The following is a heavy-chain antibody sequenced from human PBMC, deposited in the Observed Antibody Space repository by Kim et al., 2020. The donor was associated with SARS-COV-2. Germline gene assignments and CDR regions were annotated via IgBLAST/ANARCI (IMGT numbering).Heavy chain of an antibody. Sequence: GESLKISCKGSGYSFTSYWISWVRQMPGKGLEWMGRIDPSDSYTNYSPSFQGHVTISADKSISTAYLQWSSLKASDTAMYYCARHGGEMATTLHDGMDVWGQGTTVTVSS. CDR1: GYSFTSYW. CDR2: IDPSDSYT. V-gene: IGHV5-10-1*01. J-gene: IGHJ6*02. CDR3: ARHGGEMATTLHDGMDV. D-gene: IGHD1-1*01.